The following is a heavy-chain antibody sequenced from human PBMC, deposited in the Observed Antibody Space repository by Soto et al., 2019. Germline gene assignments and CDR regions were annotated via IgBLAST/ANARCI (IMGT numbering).Heavy chain of an antibody. V-gene: IGHV1-8*01. J-gene: IGHJ6*02. CDR3: ARERARYGMDV. CDR2: MNPNSGNT. CDR1: GYTFTSYD. Sequence: WASVKVSCKASGYTFTSYDINWVRQATGQGLEWMGWMNPNSGNTGYAQNFQGRVTMTRNTSISTAYMELSSLRSEDTAVYYCARERARYGMDVWGQGTTVTVSS.